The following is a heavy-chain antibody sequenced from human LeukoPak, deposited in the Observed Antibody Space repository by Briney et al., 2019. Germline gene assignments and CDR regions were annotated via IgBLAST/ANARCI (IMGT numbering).Heavy chain of an antibody. Sequence: ASVKVSCKASGYTFTGYYMHWVRQAPGQGLEWMGWINPNSGVTNYAQKFQGRVTMTKDTSISTAYMELSRLRSDDTAVYYCARDRACSGSYYSFHYWGQGTLVTVSS. V-gene: IGHV1-2*02. CDR3: ARDRACSGSYYSFHY. CDR2: INPNSGVT. J-gene: IGHJ4*02. CDR1: GYTFTGYY. D-gene: IGHD3-10*02.